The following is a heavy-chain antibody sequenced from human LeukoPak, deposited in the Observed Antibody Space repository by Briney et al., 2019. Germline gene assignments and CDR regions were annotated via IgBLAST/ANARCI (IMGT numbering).Heavy chain of an antibody. D-gene: IGHD3-10*01. V-gene: IGHV4-39*01. J-gene: IGHJ4*02. CDR3: ARHVLAAAYYGSGSYPFDY. CDR1: GGSISSSSYY. Sequence: SETLSLTCTVSGGSISSSSYYWGWIRQPPGKGLEWIGSTYYSGSTYYNPSLKSRVTISVDTSKNQFSLKLSSVTAADTAVYYCARHVLAAAYYGSGSYPFDYWGQGTLVTVSS. CDR2: TYYSGST.